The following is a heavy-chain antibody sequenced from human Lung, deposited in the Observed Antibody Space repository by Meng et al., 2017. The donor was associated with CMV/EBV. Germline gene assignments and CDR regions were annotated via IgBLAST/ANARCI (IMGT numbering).Heavy chain of an antibody. CDR1: GFTFNTYA. D-gene: IGHD6-6*01. J-gene: IGHJ4*02. V-gene: IGHV3-23*03. Sequence: GGSXRLXCAASGFTFNTYAMNWVRQAPGKGLEWVSVIFGGGGTTYYADSVKGRFAISRDNFQKTLYLEMNSLRAEDTAVYYCAKGSEYGNSYLDYWGQGTLVTVSS. CDR3: AKGSEYGNSYLDY. CDR2: IFGGGGTT.